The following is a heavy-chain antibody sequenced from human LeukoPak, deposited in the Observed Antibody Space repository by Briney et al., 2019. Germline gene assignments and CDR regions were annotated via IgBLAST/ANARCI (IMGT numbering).Heavy chain of an antibody. J-gene: IGHJ4*02. D-gene: IGHD3-3*01. CDR3: ARLAYDFWSGYYDYSGFDY. Sequence: GGSLRLSCAASGFTFSSHWMSWVRQAPGKGLEWVANIKQDGSEKFYVDSMGGRFTISRDNAKNSLFLQMNGLRVEDTAVYYCARLAYDFWSGYYDYSGFDYWGQGMLVTVSS. V-gene: IGHV3-7*01. CDR2: IKQDGSEK. CDR1: GFTFSSHW.